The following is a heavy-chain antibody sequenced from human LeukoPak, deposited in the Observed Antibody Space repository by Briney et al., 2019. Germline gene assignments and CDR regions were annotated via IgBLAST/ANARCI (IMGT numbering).Heavy chain of an antibody. J-gene: IGHJ4*02. D-gene: IGHD2-2*01. Sequence: GGSLRLSCAASGFTFDDYAMHWVRQAPGKGLEWVSGISWNSGSIGYADSVKGRFTISRDNSKNTLYLQMNSLRAEDTAVYYCAKDQERYCSSTSCYASDYWGQGTLVTVSS. CDR2: ISWNSGSI. V-gene: IGHV3-9*01. CDR3: AKDQERYCSSTSCYASDY. CDR1: GFTFDDYA.